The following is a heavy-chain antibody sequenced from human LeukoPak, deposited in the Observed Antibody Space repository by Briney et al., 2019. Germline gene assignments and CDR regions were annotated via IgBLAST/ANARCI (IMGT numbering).Heavy chain of an antibody. J-gene: IGHJ4*02. CDR1: GYTFTGYY. Sequence: ASVKVSCKASGYTFTGYYMHWVRQAPGQGLEWMGRINPNSGGTNYAQKFQGRVTMTRDTSISTAYMELSRLRSDDTAVYYCARAYYGSGSSRDDYWGQGTLVTVSS. V-gene: IGHV1-2*06. D-gene: IGHD3-10*01. CDR3: ARAYYGSGSSRDDY. CDR2: INPNSGGT.